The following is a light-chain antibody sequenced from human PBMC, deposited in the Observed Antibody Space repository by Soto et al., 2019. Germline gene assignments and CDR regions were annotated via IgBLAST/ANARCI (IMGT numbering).Light chain of an antibody. CDR1: QSVSSSY. J-gene: IGKJ2*01. CDR2: GAS. V-gene: IGKV3-20*01. CDR3: QQYGSSALYT. Sequence: ESVLTQSPGTLSLSPGERATLSCRASQSVSSSYLAWYQQKPGQAPRLLIYGASARATGIPDRFSGSGSGTAFTLTISRLEPEDSAVYYCQQYGSSALYTFGQGTKLEIK.